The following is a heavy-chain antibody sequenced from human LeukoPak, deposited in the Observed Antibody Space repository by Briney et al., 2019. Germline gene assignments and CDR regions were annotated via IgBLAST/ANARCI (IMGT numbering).Heavy chain of an antibody. CDR2: ISYDGSNK. D-gene: IGHD6-19*01. J-gene: IGHJ4*02. CDR1: GFTFSSYG. CDR3: AKDREQWLVPSHFDY. Sequence: GGSLRLSCAASGFTFSSYGMHWVRQAPGKGLEWVAVISYDGSNKYYADSVKGRFTISRDNSKNTLYLQMNSLRAEDTAVYYCAKDREQWLVPSHFDYWGQGTLVTVSS. V-gene: IGHV3-30*18.